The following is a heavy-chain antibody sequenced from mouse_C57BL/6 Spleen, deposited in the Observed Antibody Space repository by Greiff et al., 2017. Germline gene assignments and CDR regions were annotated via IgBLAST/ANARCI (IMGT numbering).Heavy chain of an antibody. J-gene: IGHJ4*01. CDR3: AKLYDYASYYAMDY. V-gene: IGHV1-74*01. CDR2: IHPSDSDT. Sequence: QVQLQQPGAELVKPGASVKVSCKASGYTFTSYWMHWVKQRPGQGLEWIGRIHPSDSDTNYNQKFKGKATLTVAKSSSTAYMQLSSLTSEDSAVYYCAKLYDYASYYAMDYWGQGTSVTVSS. CDR1: GYTFTSYW. D-gene: IGHD2-4*01.